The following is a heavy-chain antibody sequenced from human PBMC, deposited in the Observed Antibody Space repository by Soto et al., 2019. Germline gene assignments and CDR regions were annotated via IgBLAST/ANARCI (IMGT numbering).Heavy chain of an antibody. CDR3: ASLWNDVGNHYWFDP. CDR1: GYTFTSYD. D-gene: IGHD1-1*01. V-gene: IGHV1-8*01. Sequence: QVQLVQSGAEVKKPGASVKVSCKASGYTFTSYDINWVRQATGQGLEWMGWMNPNSGNTGYAQKFQGRVTMTRNTSISTAYMERSSLRSEDTAVYYCASLWNDVGNHYWFDPWGQGTLVTVSS. CDR2: MNPNSGNT. J-gene: IGHJ5*02.